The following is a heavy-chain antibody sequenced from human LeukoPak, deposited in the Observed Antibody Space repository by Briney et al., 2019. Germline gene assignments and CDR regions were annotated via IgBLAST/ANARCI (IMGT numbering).Heavy chain of an antibody. Sequence: GGSLRLSCAASGFTFSDYYMSWIRQAPGKGLEWVSYISSSGSTIYYADSVKGRFTISRDNAKNSLYLQMNSLRAEGTAVYYCGRATDYYDSSGYYPNWFDPWGQGTLVTVSS. D-gene: IGHD3-22*01. CDR1: GFTFSDYY. CDR2: ISSSGSTI. V-gene: IGHV3-11*04. J-gene: IGHJ5*02. CDR3: GRATDYYDSSGYYPNWFDP.